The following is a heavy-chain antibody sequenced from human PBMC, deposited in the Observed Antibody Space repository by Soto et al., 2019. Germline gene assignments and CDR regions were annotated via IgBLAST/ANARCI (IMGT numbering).Heavy chain of an antibody. D-gene: IGHD5-18*01. J-gene: IGHJ4*02. CDR2: ISPKSGGT. CDR3: VRGTRTQLWFPNVY. CDR1: GYTFSDYY. V-gene: IGHV1-2*02. Sequence: DSVKVSCKASGYTFSDYYLHWLRQAPGQGLEWMGWISPKSGGTHYAPKFEGRVTLTTDTSISTAFMELSRLTSDDTAVYYCVRGTRTQLWFPNVYWGQGILFTVSS.